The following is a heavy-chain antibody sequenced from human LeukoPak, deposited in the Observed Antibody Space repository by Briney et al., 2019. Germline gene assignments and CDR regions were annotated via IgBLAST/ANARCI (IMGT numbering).Heavy chain of an antibody. Sequence: GASVKVSCKASGGTFSSYAISWVRQAPGQGLEWMGGIIPIFGTANYAQKFQGRVTITTDESTSTAYMELSSLRSEDTAVYYCAGSDILTGYRIPLLYYFDYWGQGTLVTVSS. CDR3: AGSDILTGYRIPLLYYFDY. D-gene: IGHD3-9*01. CDR1: GGTFSSYA. V-gene: IGHV1-69*05. J-gene: IGHJ4*02. CDR2: IIPIFGTA.